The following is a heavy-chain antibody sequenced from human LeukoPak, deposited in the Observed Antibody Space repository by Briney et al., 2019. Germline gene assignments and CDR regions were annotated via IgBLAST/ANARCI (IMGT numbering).Heavy chain of an antibody. CDR1: RFTFSSYS. V-gene: IGHV3-48*01. Sequence: PGGSLRLSCAASRFTFSSYSMSWVRQAPGKGLEWVSYISSSSTTIYYADSVKGRFTVSRDNAKNSLYLQMNSLRAEDTAVYYCARAGGSDWGQGTLVTVSS. J-gene: IGHJ4*02. CDR3: ARAGGSD. CDR2: ISSSSTTI. D-gene: IGHD3-10*01.